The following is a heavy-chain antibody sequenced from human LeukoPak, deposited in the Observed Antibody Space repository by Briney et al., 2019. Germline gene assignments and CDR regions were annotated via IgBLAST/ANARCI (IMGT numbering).Heavy chain of an antibody. CDR2: IYTSGST. V-gene: IGHV4-4*07. D-gene: IGHD4-17*01. CDR1: GGSISSYY. Sequence: PSETLSLTCTVSGGSISSYYWSWIRQPAGKGLEWIGRIYTSGSTNYNPSLKSRVTISVDTSKNQFSLKLSSVTAADTAVYYCARDVRTTVTTFGYYYYYMDVWGKGTTVTVSS. J-gene: IGHJ6*03. CDR3: ARDVRTTVTTFGYYYYYMDV.